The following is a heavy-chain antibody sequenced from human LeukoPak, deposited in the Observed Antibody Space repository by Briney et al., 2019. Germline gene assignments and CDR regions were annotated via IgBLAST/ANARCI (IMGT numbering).Heavy chain of an antibody. Sequence: PGGSPRLSPSASGFTSIDDDMNAGPDAPGKGVWSISAISGRSSHKYYGDSVKRRLSISRDNAKNLLYLQMNGLGAEDTAVYYCGRAFPPLRTSSAGELWGQGTLVTVSS. D-gene: IGHD3-16*01. J-gene: IGHJ4*02. CDR2: ISGRSSHK. CDR3: GRAFPPLRTSSAGEL. V-gene: IGHV3-21*06. CDR1: GFTSIDDD.